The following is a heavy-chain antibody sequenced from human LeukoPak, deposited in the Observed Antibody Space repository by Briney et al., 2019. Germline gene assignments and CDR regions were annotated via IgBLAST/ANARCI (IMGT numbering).Heavy chain of an antibody. CDR2: IIPIFGTA. Sequence: SVKVSCKASGGTFSGYAISWVRQAPGQGLECMGGIIPIFGTANYAQKFQGRVTITADESTSTAYMELSSLRSEDTAVYHCARDPDYYYYMDVWGKGTTVTVSS. V-gene: IGHV1-69*13. CDR3: ARDPDYYYYMDV. J-gene: IGHJ6*03. CDR1: GGTFSGYA.